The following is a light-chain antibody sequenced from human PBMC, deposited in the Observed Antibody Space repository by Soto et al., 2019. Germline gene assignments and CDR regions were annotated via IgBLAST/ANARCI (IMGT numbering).Light chain of an antibody. CDR2: GGS. Sequence: MLSLSPGTLSLYPGERATLYCRASQSVSSNHLAWYQQKPGQAPRLLIYGGSSRATGIPVRFSGSGSGTDFTLTINRLEPEDFAVYYCKQYGSSPTTFGGGTKV. V-gene: IGKV3-20*01. CDR1: QSVSSNH. CDR3: KQYGSSPTT. J-gene: IGKJ4*01.